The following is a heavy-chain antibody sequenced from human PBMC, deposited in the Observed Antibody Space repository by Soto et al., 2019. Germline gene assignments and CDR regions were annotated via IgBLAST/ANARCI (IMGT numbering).Heavy chain of an antibody. V-gene: IGHV3-33*01. J-gene: IGHJ4*02. D-gene: IGHD3-10*01. CDR3: ARDHEYGSGSYYKAFGY. CDR1: GFTFSSYG. CDR2: IWYDGGNK. Sequence: QVQLVESGGGVVQPGRSLRLSCAASGFTFSSYGMHWVRQAPGKGLEWVAVIWYDGGNKFYADSVTGRFTTSRDNSRNTLYLQMNSLGAEDTAVYYCARDHEYGSGSYYKAFGYWGQGTLVTVSS.